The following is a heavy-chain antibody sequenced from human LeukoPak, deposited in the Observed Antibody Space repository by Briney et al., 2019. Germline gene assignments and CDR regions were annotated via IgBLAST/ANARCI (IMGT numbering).Heavy chain of an antibody. CDR2: INWNGGST. CDR3: ARATDGSGSPLGY. CDR1: GFTFDDYG. D-gene: IGHD3-10*01. V-gene: IGHV3-20*04. Sequence: GGSLSLSCAASGFTFDDYGMSWVRQAPGKGLEWVSGINWNGGSTGYADSVKGRFTISRDNAKNSLYLQMDSLRAEDTALFYCARATDGSGSPLGYWGQGTLFTVSS. J-gene: IGHJ4*02.